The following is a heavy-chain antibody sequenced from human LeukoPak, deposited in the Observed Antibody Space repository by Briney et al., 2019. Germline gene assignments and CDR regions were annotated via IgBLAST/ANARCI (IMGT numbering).Heavy chain of an antibody. CDR3: AKDTIKWGSYRYFDY. J-gene: IGHJ4*02. CDR1: GFTFSSYA. D-gene: IGHD3-16*02. CDR2: ISGSGGST. V-gene: IGHV3-23*01. Sequence: GGSLRLSCAASGFTFSSYAMSWVRQAPGKGLEWVSAISGSGGSTYYADSVKGRFTISRDNSKNTLYLQMNSLRAEDTAVYYCAKDTIKWGSYRYFDYWGQGTLITVSS.